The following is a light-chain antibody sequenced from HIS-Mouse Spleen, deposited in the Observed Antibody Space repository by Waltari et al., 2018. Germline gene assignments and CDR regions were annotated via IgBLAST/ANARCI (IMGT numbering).Light chain of an antibody. V-gene: IGLV2-8*01. Sequence: QSALTQPPSASGSPGQSVTISCTGTSSDVGGSTFVPWYQQHPGKAPKLMIYEVSKRPSGVPDRFSGSKSGNTASLTVSGLQAEDEADYYCSSYAGSNNFDVVFGGGTKLTVL. CDR1: SSDVGGSTF. CDR3: SSYAGSNNFDVV. CDR2: EVS. J-gene: IGLJ2*01.